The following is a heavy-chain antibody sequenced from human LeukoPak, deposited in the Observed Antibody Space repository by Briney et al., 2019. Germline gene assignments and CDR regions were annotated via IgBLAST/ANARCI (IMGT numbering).Heavy chain of an antibody. J-gene: IGHJ5*02. CDR1: GGSISSYY. CDR3: ARDRRVTIFGVVTHRWFDP. D-gene: IGHD3-3*01. CDR2: IYYGGST. V-gene: IGHV4-59*12. Sequence: SETLSLTCTVSGGSISSYYWSWIRQPPGKGLEWIGYIYYGGSTDYNPSLKSRLTISVDTSKNQFSLKLSSVTAADTAVYYCARDRRVTIFGVVTHRWFDPWGQGTLVTVSS.